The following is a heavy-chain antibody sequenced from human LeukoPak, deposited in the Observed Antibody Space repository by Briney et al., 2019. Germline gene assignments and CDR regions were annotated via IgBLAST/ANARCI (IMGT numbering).Heavy chain of an antibody. CDR2: IIPIFGTA. CDR3: ARHNGNSDYVWGSYRYGLFDY. Sequence: SSVKVSCKASGGTFCSYAISWVRQSPGQGLEWMGGIIPIFGTANDAQKFPGRVTITPDDSTNTAYMELSSLRSENPAAYYCARHNGNSDYVWGSYRYGLFDYWGQGPLVTASS. V-gene: IGHV1-69*01. D-gene: IGHD3-16*02. J-gene: IGHJ4*02. CDR1: GGTFCSYA.